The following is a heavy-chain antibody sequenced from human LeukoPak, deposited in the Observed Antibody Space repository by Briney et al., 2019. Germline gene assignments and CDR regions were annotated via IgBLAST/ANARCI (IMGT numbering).Heavy chain of an antibody. J-gene: IGHJ3*02. CDR2: IYYSGST. D-gene: IGHD1-26*01. Sequence: PSETLSLTCTVSGGSISSYYWSWIRQPPGKGLEWIGYIYYSGSTNYNPSLKSRVTISVDTSKNQFSLKLSSVTAADTAAYYCARHKSVGAFDIWGQGTMVTVSS. CDR1: GGSISSYY. V-gene: IGHV4-59*08. CDR3: ARHKSVGAFDI.